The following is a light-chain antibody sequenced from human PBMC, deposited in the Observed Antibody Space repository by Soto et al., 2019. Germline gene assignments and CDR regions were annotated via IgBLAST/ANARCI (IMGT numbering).Light chain of an antibody. V-gene: IGKV3-20*01. Sequence: EIVLTQSPGTLSLSPGERATLSCRASQSVSSYYLAWYQQKPGQAPRLLIFGASSRATGIPDRFSASGSGTDFTLTISRLEPEDFAVYYCQQFSSYPLTFGGGTKVDI. J-gene: IGKJ4*01. CDR1: QSVSSYY. CDR2: GAS. CDR3: QQFSSYPLT.